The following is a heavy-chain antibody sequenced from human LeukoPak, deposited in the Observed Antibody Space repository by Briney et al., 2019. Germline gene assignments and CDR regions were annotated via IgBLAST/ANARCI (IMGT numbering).Heavy chain of an antibody. V-gene: IGHV3-7*01. CDR2: IKRDGSER. CDR1: GLRFSDYW. CDR3: ARHGYSYGYSLDY. D-gene: IGHD5-18*01. J-gene: IGHJ4*02. Sequence: PGGSLRLSCAPSGLRFSDYWMSWVRQAPGKGLEWVASIKRDGSERNYVDSVKGRFVISRDNAKNSVYLQLNSLRAEDTAVYYCARHGYSYGYSLDYWGQGTLVTVSS.